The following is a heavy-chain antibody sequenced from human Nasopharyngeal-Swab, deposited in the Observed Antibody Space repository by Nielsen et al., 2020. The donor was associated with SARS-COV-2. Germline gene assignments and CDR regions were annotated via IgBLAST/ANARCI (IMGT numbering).Heavy chain of an antibody. Sequence: GESLKISCAASGFTFSTYSMIWVRQAPAKGLEWVSWISSSVSYIYYADSVKGRFTISRDNAKNALYLPMGSLRAEDTAVYYCARLPSAWGRRDFDYWGQGTLVTVSS. D-gene: IGHD6-19*01. CDR3: ARLPSAWGRRDFDY. CDR2: ISSSVSYI. J-gene: IGHJ4*02. V-gene: IGHV3-21*06. CDR1: GFTFSTYS.